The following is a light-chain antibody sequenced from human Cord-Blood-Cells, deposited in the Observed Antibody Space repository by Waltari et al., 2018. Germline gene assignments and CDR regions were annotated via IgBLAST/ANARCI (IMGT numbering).Light chain of an antibody. V-gene: IGKV1-39*01. Sequence: DIQMTQSPSSLSASVGDRVTINCRASQSISSYLKGYQQKPGKAPKLLIYAASSLQSWVPSRFSGSGSGTDFTLTISSLQPEDFATYYCQQSYSTPWTFGQGTKVEIK. CDR2: AAS. CDR1: QSISSY. CDR3: QQSYSTPWT. J-gene: IGKJ1*01.